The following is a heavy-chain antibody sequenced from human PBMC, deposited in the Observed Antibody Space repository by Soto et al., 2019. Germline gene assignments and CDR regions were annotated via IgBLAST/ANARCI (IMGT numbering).Heavy chain of an antibody. V-gene: IGHV4-4*02. Sequence: QVQLQESGPGLVKPSGTLSLTCAVSGGSISSTNWWTWVRQSPGRGLEWIGEIHHSGTTNYSPSLKSRVNIAVDMSTNHLSLTLISVTAADTAVYYCAFPATADFDYWGKGILVTVSS. CDR1: GGSISSTNW. D-gene: IGHD6-13*01. CDR2: IHHSGTT. J-gene: IGHJ4*02. CDR3: AFPATADFDY.